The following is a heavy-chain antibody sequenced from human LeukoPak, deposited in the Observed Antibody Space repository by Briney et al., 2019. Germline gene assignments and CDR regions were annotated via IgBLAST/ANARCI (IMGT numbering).Heavy chain of an antibody. J-gene: IGHJ4*02. CDR1: GGSFSGYY. CDR3: ARGPGGDYGDYAFDY. D-gene: IGHD4-17*01. CDR2: INHSGST. V-gene: IGHV4-34*01. Sequence: PSETLSLACAVYGGSFSGYYWSWIRQPPGKGLEWIGEINHSGSTNYNPSLKSRVTISVDTSKNQFSLKLSSVTAADTAVYYCARGPGGDYGDYAFDYWGQGTLVTVSS.